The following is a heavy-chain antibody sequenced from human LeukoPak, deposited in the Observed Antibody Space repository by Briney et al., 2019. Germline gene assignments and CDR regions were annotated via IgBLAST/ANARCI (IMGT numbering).Heavy chain of an antibody. V-gene: IGHV4-59*12. J-gene: IGHJ4*02. D-gene: IGHD4-23*01. CDR2: IYYSGST. CDR1: GGSFSGYY. Sequence: PSETLSLTCAVYGGSFSGYYWSWIRQPPGKGLEWIGYIYYSGSTNYNPSLKSRVTISVDTSKNQFSLKLSSVTAADTAVYYCARTTVVAKYFDYWGQGTLVTVSS. CDR3: ARTTVVAKYFDY.